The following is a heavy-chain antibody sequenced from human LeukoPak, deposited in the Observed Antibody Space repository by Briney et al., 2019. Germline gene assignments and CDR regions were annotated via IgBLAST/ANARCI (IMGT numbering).Heavy chain of an antibody. CDR3: ARVSDSSGYYHYDAFDI. J-gene: IGHJ3*02. CDR1: GYTFTSYG. D-gene: IGHD3-22*01. CDR2: ISAYNGNT. V-gene: IGHV1-18*01. Sequence: ASVKVSCKASGYTFTSYGITWVRQAPGQGLEWMGWISAYNGNTNYAQKVQGRVTMTRDTSTSTAYMELRSLRSDDTAVYYCARVSDSSGYYHYDAFDIWGQGTMVTVSS.